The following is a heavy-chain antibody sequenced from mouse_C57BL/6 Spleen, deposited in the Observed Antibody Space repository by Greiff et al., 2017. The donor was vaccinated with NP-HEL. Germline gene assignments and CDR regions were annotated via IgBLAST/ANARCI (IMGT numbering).Heavy chain of an antibody. V-gene: IGHV1-19*01. J-gene: IGHJ3*01. CDR1: GYTFTDYY. CDR2: INPYNGGT. D-gene: IGHD2-4*01. CDR3: ARRYDYDGKAWFAY. Sequence: EVQLQQSGPVLVKPGASVKMSCKASGYTFTDYYMNWVKQSHGKSLEWIGVINPYNGGTSYNQKFKGKATLPVDKSSSTAYMELNSLTSEDSAVYYCARRYDYDGKAWFAYWGQGTLVTVSA.